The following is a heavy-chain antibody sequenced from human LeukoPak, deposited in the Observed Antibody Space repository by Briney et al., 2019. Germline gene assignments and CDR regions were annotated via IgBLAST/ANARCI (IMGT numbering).Heavy chain of an antibody. CDR2: IRSKANSYAT. CDR1: GFTFSGSA. Sequence: QPGGSLRLSCAASGFTFSGSAMHWVRQASGKGLEWVGRIRSKANSYATAYAASVKGRFTISRDDSKNTAYLQMNSLKTEDTAVYYCTRLPSSAVAGTGDNYFDYWGQGTLVTVSS. J-gene: IGHJ4*02. D-gene: IGHD6-19*01. V-gene: IGHV3-73*01. CDR3: TRLPSSAVAGTGDNYFDY.